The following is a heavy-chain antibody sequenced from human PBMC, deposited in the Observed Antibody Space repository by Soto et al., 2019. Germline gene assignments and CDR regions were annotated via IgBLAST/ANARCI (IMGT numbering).Heavy chain of an antibody. V-gene: IGHV1-18*01. J-gene: IGHJ3*02. CDR2: ISAYNGNT. Sequence: XSVKVACKASGYSLTSYGISWVRQAPGQGLEWMGWISAYNGNTNYAQKLQCRVTMTTDTSTSTAYMELRSLRSDDTAVYYCARAWYYYDSSGYPDASDIWGEGTMVTVS. D-gene: IGHD3-22*01. CDR1: GYSLTSYG. CDR3: ARAWYYYDSSGYPDASDI.